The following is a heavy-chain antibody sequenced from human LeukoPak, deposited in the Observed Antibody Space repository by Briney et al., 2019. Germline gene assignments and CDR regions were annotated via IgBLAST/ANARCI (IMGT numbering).Heavy chain of an antibody. D-gene: IGHD6-13*01. Sequence: SGTLSLTCAVSGGSISSSTWWSWVRQTPGKGLEWIGEISDSVNTNYNPSLKSRVTISVDKSKNQVSQKLSSVTAADTAVYYCAREKQQLTPGGFDYWGQGTLVTVSS. CDR2: ISDSVNT. CDR3: AREKQQLTPGGFDY. V-gene: IGHV4-4*02. CDR1: GGSISSSTW. J-gene: IGHJ4*02.